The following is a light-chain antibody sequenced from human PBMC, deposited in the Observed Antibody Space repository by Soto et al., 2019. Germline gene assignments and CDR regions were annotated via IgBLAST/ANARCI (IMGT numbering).Light chain of an antibody. CDR3: SSYTSSSTLV. CDR2: EVS. V-gene: IGLV2-14*01. Sequence: QSVLTQPASVSGSPGQSITISCTGTSSDVGVYNYVSWYQQHPGKAPKLMIYEVSNRPSGVSNRFSGSKSGNTASLTISGLQAEDEADYYCSSYTSSSTLVFGGGTQLTV. J-gene: IGLJ3*02. CDR1: SSDVGVYNY.